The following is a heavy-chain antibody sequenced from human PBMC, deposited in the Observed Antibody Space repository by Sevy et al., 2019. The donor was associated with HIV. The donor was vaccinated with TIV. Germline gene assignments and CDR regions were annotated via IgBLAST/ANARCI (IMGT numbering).Heavy chain of an antibody. V-gene: IGHV4-61*01. Sequence: SETLSRTCAVSGASVRSDSYYWNWIRQTPGRGLEWIGHISGTTSYNPSLKSRLTISRDTSKKQFSLTLGSVTAADTAVYYCASAKKLADTYYDSTVYYSFAYWGPGTLVTVSS. CDR1: GASVRSDSYY. CDR3: ASAKKLADTYYDSTVYYSFAY. CDR2: ISGTT. D-gene: IGHD3-16*01. J-gene: IGHJ4*02.